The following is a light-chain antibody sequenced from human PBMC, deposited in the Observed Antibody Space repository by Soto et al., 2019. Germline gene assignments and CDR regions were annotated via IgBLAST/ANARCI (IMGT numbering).Light chain of an antibody. Sequence: QSVLTQPASVSGSPGQSITISCTGTSSDVGNYNLVSWYQQHPDKAPKLMFYECSKRPSGVSNRFSGSKSGNTASLTISGLQPEDEADYYCCSYAGSSTSVFGTGTKLTVL. V-gene: IGLV2-23*01. CDR2: ECS. CDR1: SSDVGNYNL. CDR3: CSYAGSSTSV. J-gene: IGLJ1*01.